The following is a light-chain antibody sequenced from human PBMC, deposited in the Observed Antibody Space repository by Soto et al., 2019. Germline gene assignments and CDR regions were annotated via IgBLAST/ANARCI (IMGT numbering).Light chain of an antibody. CDR1: QGIGND. Sequence: IQMTQSPSSLSASVGGRGTSTCRARQGIGNDLGWYQQKPGKAPKLLIYAASSLQSGVPSRFSGSGSGTDFTLTISSLQPEDFATYYCLQDYSYPCTFGQGTKLDIK. V-gene: IGKV1-6*01. CDR2: AAS. J-gene: IGKJ1*01. CDR3: LQDYSYPCT.